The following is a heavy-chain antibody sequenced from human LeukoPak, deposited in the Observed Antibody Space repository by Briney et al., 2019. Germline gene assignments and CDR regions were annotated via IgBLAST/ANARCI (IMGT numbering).Heavy chain of an antibody. J-gene: IGHJ5*02. Sequence: ASVKVSCKASGYTFTGYYMHWVRQAPGQGLEWMGWINPNSGGTNYAQKFQGRVTMTRDTYISTAYMELSRLRSEDTAVYYCARGLLGAYYYGSGSYYNWFDPWGQGTLVTVSS. V-gene: IGHV1-2*02. D-gene: IGHD3-10*01. CDR2: INPNSGGT. CDR1: GYTFTGYY. CDR3: ARGLLGAYYYGSGSYYNWFDP.